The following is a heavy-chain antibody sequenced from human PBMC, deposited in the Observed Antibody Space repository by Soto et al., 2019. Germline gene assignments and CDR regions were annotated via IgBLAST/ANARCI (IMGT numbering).Heavy chain of an antibody. J-gene: IGHJ4*02. CDR1: GDSFSKYT. CDR2: IIPRFGTT. D-gene: IGHD1-1*01. CDR3: ARGRGLYNSGRSQLDS. Sequence: SVKVSCKASGDSFSKYTVNWVRQAPRQGLEWMGGIIPRFGTTNYAPTLQDRVTITADESMNTVYMELSSLRSEDTALYYCARGRGLYNSGRSQLDSWGQGTLVTASS. V-gene: IGHV1-69*13.